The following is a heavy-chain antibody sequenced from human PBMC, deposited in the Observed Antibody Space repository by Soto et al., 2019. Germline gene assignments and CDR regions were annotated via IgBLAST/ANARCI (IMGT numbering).Heavy chain of an antibody. CDR3: AKLPGEQLVYSYFHYYMDV. Sequence: EVQLLESGGALVQPGGSLRLSCVTSGFTFSSYAMSWVRQAPGKGLEWVSAIRGSGGSTYYADFVKGRFTMSRVNSKNTLYLQMNSLRAEDTAVYYCAKLPGEQLVYSYFHYYMDVWGRGTTVTVSS. CDR1: GFTFSSYA. V-gene: IGHV3-23*01. J-gene: IGHJ6*03. CDR2: IRGSGGST. D-gene: IGHD6-13*01.